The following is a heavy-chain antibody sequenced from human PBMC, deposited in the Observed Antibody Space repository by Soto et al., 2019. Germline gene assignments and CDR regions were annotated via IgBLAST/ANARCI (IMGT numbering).Heavy chain of an antibody. CDR1: GFTFSSYS. Sequence: GGSLRLSXAASGFTFSSYSMNWVRQAPGKGLEWISYISTTSSSIYYADSVKGRFTISRDNAKNSLFLQMNSLRDEGTAVYYCARKGVAFDYWGQGALVTVSS. J-gene: IGHJ4*02. CDR3: ARKGVAFDY. CDR2: ISTTSSSI. D-gene: IGHD3-3*01. V-gene: IGHV3-48*02.